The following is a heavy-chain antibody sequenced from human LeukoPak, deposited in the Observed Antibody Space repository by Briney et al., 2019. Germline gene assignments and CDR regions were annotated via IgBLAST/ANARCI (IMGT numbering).Heavy chain of an antibody. CDR1: GFTFGDFA. CDR3: TRFGGFDI. CDR2: IRSKAYGGTT. D-gene: IGHD4-23*01. J-gene: IGHJ3*02. V-gene: IGHV3-49*03. Sequence: GGSLRLSCSASGFTFGDFAMSWFRQAPGKRLEWLAFIRSKAYGGTTEYAASVKGRFTISRDDSKSIAYLQMNSLKTEDTAVYYCTRFGGFDIWGQGTMVTVSS.